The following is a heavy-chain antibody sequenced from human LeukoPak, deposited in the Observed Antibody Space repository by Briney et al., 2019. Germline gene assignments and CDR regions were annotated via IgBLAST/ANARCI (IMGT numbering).Heavy chain of an antibody. CDR3: ITGGGYCSISSCYSFNYFDY. Sequence: GGSLRLSCAASGFTFSDAWMNWVRQAPGKGLEWVGLIKSKAAGGTADCAAPVKGRFTISRDDSKNTLYLQMDSLKTEDTAVYYCITGGGYCSISSCYSFNYFDYWGQGALVTVSS. D-gene: IGHD2-15*01. J-gene: IGHJ4*02. V-gene: IGHV3-15*07. CDR2: IKSKAAGGTA. CDR1: GFTFSDAW.